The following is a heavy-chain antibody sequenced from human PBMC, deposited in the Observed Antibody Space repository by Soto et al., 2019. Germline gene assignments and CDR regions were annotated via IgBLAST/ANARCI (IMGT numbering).Heavy chain of an antibody. V-gene: IGHV3-13*01. J-gene: IGHJ4*02. CDR2: IGTAGDT. CDR3: ARGRGYCSTSSCYVDH. D-gene: IGHD2-2*01. Sequence: EVQLVESGGGLVQPGGSLRLSCAASGFTFSSYDMHWVGQATGKGLEWVSNIGTAGDTNYPGSVKGRFTISRENAKNFLFLQMNNLRAGDTAVYYCARGRGYCSTSSCYVDHWGQGTLVTVSS. CDR1: GFTFSSYD.